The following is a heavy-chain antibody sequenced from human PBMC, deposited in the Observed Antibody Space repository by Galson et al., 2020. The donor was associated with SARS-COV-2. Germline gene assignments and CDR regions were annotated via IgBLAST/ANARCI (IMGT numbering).Heavy chain of an antibody. CDR1: GGSISSSSHY. CDR2: IYYTGST. V-gene: IGHV4-39*02. D-gene: IGHD6-19*01. J-gene: IGHJ4*02. CDR3: VREGSKIAVAGTSFDY. Sequence: SETLSLTCTVSGGSISSSSHYWGWIRQPPGTGLEWIGSIYYTGSTYYNPSPKSPVTISVDTSKKQFSLRLRSVTAADTSVYYCVREGSKIAVAGTSFDYWGQGTLVTVSS.